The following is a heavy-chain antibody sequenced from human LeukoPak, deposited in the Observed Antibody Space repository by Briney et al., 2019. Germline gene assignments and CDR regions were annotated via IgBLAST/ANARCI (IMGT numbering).Heavy chain of an antibody. Sequence: ASVKLSCTASGYTFTSYYMHWVRQAPGQGLEWMGWINPNSGGTNYAQKFQGRVTMTRDKSTSTAYMELSRLRSDDTAVDYCGARHYYWGQGSLVTVSS. CDR3: GARHYY. CDR1: GYTFTSYY. V-gene: IGHV1-2*02. CDR2: INPNSGGT. J-gene: IGHJ4*02.